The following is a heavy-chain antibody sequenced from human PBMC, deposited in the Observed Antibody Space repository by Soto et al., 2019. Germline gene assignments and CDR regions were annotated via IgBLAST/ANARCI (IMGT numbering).Heavy chain of an antibody. CDR3: ASWADAADEDYFRH. Sequence: EVQLVESGGGLVQPGGSLRLSCAGSGFRFSSSWMSWIRQAPGKGLEWVAHINQGGSQKYYVDSAKGRFTISRDNAKTSLYLQMNNLRAEDTATYYCASWADAADEDYFRHWGQGTLVTVSS. J-gene: IGHJ1*01. D-gene: IGHD3-16*01. CDR2: INQGGSQK. CDR1: GFRFSSSW. V-gene: IGHV3-7*03.